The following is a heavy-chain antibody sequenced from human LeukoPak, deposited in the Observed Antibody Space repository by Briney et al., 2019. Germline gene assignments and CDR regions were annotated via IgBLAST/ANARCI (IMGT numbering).Heavy chain of an antibody. CDR3: ARDASRGSSGWFTPSGFYYFDY. V-gene: IGHV3-21*01. J-gene: IGHJ4*02. D-gene: IGHD6-19*01. CDR1: GFTFSSYS. CDR2: ISSSSSYI. Sequence: GGSLRLSCAASGFTFSSYSMNWVRQAPGKGLEWVSSISSSSSYIYYADSVKGRFTISRDNAKNSLYLQMNSLRAEDTAVYYCARDASRGSSGWFTPSGFYYFDYWGQGTLITVSS.